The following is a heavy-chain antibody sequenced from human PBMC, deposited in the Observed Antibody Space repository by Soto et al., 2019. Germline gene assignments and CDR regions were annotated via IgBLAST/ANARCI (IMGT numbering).Heavy chain of an antibody. Sequence: VQLVQSGAEVKKPGSSVKVSCKASGGTLSTHAIGWVRQAPGQGLEWMGGIIPIFATANYAQKFRGRVTITADKSTNTAYLELSSLRYEDTAIYYCARHSDSTGYFYTQPFDYWGQGTLVTVSS. CDR2: IIPIFATA. D-gene: IGHD3-22*01. CDR3: ARHSDSTGYFYTQPFDY. V-gene: IGHV1-69*06. J-gene: IGHJ4*02. CDR1: GGTLSTHA.